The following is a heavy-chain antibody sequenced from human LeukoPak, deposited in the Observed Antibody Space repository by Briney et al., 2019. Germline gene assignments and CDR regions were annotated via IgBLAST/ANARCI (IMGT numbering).Heavy chain of an antibody. CDR3: ARGRDYYDSSGYHFDY. D-gene: IGHD3-22*01. Sequence: GGSLRLSCAASGFTFSSYAMHWVRQAPGKGLEYVSAISSNGGSTYYANSVKGRFTISRDNSKNTLHLQMGSLRAEDMAVYYCARGRDYYDSSGYHFDYWGQGTLVTVSS. CDR2: ISSNGGST. V-gene: IGHV3-64*01. J-gene: IGHJ4*02. CDR1: GFTFSSYA.